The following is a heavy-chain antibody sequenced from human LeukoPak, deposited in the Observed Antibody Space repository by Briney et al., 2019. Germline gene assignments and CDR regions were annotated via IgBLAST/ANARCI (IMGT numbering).Heavy chain of an antibody. V-gene: IGHV1-69*05. D-gene: IGHD2-15*01. CDR3: ATMLYCSGGSCYQPGDYYYYYMDV. CDR1: GGTFSSYA. J-gene: IGHJ6*03. CDR2: IIPIFGTA. Sequence: SVKVSCKASGGTFSSYAISWVRQAPGQGLEWKGGIIPIFGTANYAQKFQGRVTITTDESTSTAYMELSSLGSEDTAVYYCATMLYCSGGSCYQPGDYYYYYMDVWGKGTTVTVSS.